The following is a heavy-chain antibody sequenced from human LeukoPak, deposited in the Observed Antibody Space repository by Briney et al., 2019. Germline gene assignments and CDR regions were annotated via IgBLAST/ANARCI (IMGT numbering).Heavy chain of an antibody. CDR2: INPSGGST. CDR1: GYTFTSYY. D-gene: IGHD1-26*01. CDR3: ARVLGVGATSFHAFDI. J-gene: IGHJ3*02. Sequence: GASVKVSCKASGYTFTSYYMHWVRQAPGQGLEWMGMINPSGGSTSYAQKFQGRVTMTRDTSTSTVCMELSSLRSEDTAVYYCARVLGVGATSFHAFDIWGQGTMVTVSS. V-gene: IGHV1-46*01.